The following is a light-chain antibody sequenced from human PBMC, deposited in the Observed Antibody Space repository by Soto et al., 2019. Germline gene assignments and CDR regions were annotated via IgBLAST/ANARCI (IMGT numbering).Light chain of an antibody. CDR1: QSISSW. CDR3: QQYNSYSCT. CDR2: DAS. V-gene: IGKV1-5*01. Sequence: DIQMTQSPSTLSASVGDRVTITCRASQSISSWLAWYQQKPGKAPKLLIYDASSLESGVPSRFSGSGSGTYFALTISSLQPDDFAAYYCQQYNSYSCTFGQGTKLEIK. J-gene: IGKJ2*01.